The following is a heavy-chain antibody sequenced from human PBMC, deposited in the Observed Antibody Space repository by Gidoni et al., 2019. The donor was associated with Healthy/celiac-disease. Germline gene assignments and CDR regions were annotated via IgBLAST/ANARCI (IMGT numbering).Heavy chain of an antibody. Sequence: VQLQQWGAGLLKPSRTLSLPCPVYGGSFRGSYWSWIRQPPGKGLEWIGEINHSGSTNYNPSLKSRVTISVDTSKNQFSLKLSSVTAADTAVYYCARAYSSGFNWFDPWGQGTLVTVSS. CDR1: GGSFRGSY. J-gene: IGHJ5*02. V-gene: IGHV4-34*01. CDR3: ARAYSSGFNWFDP. D-gene: IGHD6-19*01. CDR2: INHSGST.